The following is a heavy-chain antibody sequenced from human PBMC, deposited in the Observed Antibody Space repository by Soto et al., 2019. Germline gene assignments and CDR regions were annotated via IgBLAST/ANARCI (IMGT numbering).Heavy chain of an antibody. Sequence: QVQLQESGPGLVKPSGTLSLTCAVSGGSISSSNWWSGVRQPPGKGLEWIGEIYHSGSTNYHPSLKSRVTVSVDKSKHQFSLELSSVTAADTAVYYCARVSGSYYYGMDVWGQGTTVTVSS. CDR2: IYHSGST. CDR3: ARVSGSYYYGMDV. V-gene: IGHV4-4*02. J-gene: IGHJ6*02. D-gene: IGHD1-26*01. CDR1: GGSISSSNW.